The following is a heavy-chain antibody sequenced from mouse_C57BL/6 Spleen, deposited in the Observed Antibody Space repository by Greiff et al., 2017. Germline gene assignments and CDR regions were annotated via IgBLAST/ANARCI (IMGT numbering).Heavy chain of an antibody. CDR2: INPNNGGT. J-gene: IGHJ3*01. V-gene: IGHV1-18*01. CDR3: ASGLGEGWFAY. CDR1: GYTFTDYN. D-gene: IGHD4-1*01. Sequence: EVQLQQSGPELVKPGASVKIPCKASGYTFTDYNMDWVKQSHGKSLEWIGDINPNNGGTIYNQKFKGKATLTVDKSSSTAYMELRSLTSEDTAVYYCASGLGEGWFAYWGQGTLVTVSA.